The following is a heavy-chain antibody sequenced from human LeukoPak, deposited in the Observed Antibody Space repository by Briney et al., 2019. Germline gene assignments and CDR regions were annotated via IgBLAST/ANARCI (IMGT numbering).Heavy chain of an antibody. CDR1: GGTFSSYA. V-gene: IGHV1-69*13. J-gene: IGHJ6*02. D-gene: IGHD3-22*01. Sequence: GASVKVSCKASGGTFSSYAISWVRQAPGQGLEWMGGIIPIFGTANYAQKFQGRVTITADESTSTAYMELSSLRSEDTAVYYCARGGPYYYDSSDAVDVWGQGTTVTVSS. CDR3: ARGGPYYYDSSDAVDV. CDR2: IIPIFGTA.